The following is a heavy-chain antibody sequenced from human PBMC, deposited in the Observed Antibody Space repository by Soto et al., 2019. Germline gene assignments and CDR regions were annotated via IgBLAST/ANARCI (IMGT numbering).Heavy chain of an antibody. J-gene: IGHJ5*02. CDR3: ARSYDSSGYYYEGLSWFDP. V-gene: IGHV1-69*13. D-gene: IGHD3-22*01. CDR2: IIPIFGTA. CDR1: GGTFSSYA. Sequence: ASVKVSCKASGGTFSSYAISWVRQAPGQGLEWMGGIIPIFGTANYAQKFQGRVTITADESTSTAYMELSSLRSEDTAVYYCARSYDSSGYYYEGLSWFDPWGQGTLVTVSS.